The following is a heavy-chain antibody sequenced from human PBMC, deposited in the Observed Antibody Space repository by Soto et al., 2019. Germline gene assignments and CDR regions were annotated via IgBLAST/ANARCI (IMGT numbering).Heavy chain of an antibody. CDR1: GFTFDDYA. V-gene: IGHV3-9*01. D-gene: IGHD2-15*01. CDR3: VKGRHGYCSGGSCYTDDSFDY. Sequence: EVQLVESGGGLVQPGRSLRLSCAASGFTFDDYAMHWVRQAPGKGLECVSGISWNSGSIGYADSVKGRFTISRDNAKNSLYLQMNSLRAEDTALYYCVKGRHGYCSGGSCYTDDSFDYWGQGTLVTVSS. CDR2: ISWNSGSI. J-gene: IGHJ4*02.